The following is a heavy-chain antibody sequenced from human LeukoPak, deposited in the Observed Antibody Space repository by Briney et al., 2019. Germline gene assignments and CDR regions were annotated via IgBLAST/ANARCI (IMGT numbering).Heavy chain of an antibody. D-gene: IGHD1-26*01. V-gene: IGHV3-23*01. CDR3: AKDPGPGWARDAFDI. Sequence: PGGSLRLSCAASGFTFSIYAMTWVCQAPGRGLGWVSGICGSGGSTYYADSVKGRFTISRDNSKSTLYLQMNSLRTEDTAVCYCAKDPGPGWARDAFDIWGQGTMVTVSS. CDR1: GFTFSIYA. J-gene: IGHJ3*02. CDR2: ICGSGGST.